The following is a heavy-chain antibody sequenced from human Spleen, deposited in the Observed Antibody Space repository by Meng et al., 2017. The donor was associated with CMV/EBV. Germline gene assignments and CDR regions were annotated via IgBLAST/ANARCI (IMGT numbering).Heavy chain of an antibody. CDR1: GLDFSNYG. CDR3: ATDPDYDYDFDY. Sequence: GESLKISCVTSGLDFSNYGMNWVRQAPGKGLEWVSHINSRSNNIGYADSVKGRFTISGDIPGNSLYLQMNSLRVEDTGVYYCATDPDYDYDFDYWGQGTLVTVSS. J-gene: IGHJ4*02. CDR2: INSRSNNI. D-gene: IGHD4-17*01. V-gene: IGHV3-48*04.